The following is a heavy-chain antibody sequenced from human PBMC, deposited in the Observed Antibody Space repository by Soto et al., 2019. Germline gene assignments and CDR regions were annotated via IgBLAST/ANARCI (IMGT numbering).Heavy chain of an antibody. D-gene: IGHD3-22*01. J-gene: IGHJ4*02. CDR1: GYTFTGYY. V-gene: IGHV1-2*02. Sequence: ASVKVSCKASGYTFTGYYMHWVRQAPGRGLEWMGWINPNSGGTNYAQKFQGRVTMTRDTSISTAYMELSRLRSDDTAVYYCARMNGSGYYLFDYWGQGTLVTVSS. CDR3: ARMNGSGYYLFDY. CDR2: INPNSGGT.